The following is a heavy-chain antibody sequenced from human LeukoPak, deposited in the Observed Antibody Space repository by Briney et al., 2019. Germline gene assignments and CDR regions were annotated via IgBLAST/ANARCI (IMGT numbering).Heavy chain of an antibody. J-gene: IGHJ4*02. CDR1: GFTVSSNY. V-gene: IGHV3-66*01. CDR3: ARGPRLVWVDY. CDR2: IYSGGST. D-gene: IGHD6-19*01. Sequence: GASLRLSCAASGFTVSSNYMSWVRQAPGKGLEWVSVIYSGGSTYYADSVKGRFTISRDNSKNTLYLQMNSLRAEDTAVYYCARGPRLVWVDYWGQGTLVTVSS.